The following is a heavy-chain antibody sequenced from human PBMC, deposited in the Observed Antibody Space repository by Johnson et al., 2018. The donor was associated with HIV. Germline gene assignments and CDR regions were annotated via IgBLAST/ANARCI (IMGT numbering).Heavy chain of an antibody. CDR1: GFTFSSYA. V-gene: IGHV3-30*04. CDR2: ISYDGSNK. D-gene: IGHD4-17*01. CDR3: ASEGTTGPSGDAFDI. J-gene: IGHJ3*02. Sequence: QVLLVESGGGLVQPGGSLRLSCAASGFTFSSYAMSWVRQAPGKGLEWVAIISYDGSNKYYADSVKGRFTISRDNSKNTLYLQMNSLRAEDTALYYCASEGTTGPSGDAFDIWGQGTMVTVSS.